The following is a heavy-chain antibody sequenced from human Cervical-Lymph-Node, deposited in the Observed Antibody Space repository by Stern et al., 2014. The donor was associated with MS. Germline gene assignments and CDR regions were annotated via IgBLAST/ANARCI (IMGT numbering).Heavy chain of an antibody. CDR1: GGSISRSTYY. D-gene: IGHD5-12*01. J-gene: IGHJ4*02. V-gene: IGHV4-39*01. CDR2: IYYSGTT. Sequence: QVQLQESGPGLVKPSETLSLTCSVSGGSISRSTYYWGWIRQPPGKGLEWIGSIYYSGTTYYNPSLKSRVTIDTSTNQFFLRLTSGTAADTAVYYCARHDGWLPHYWSQGTLVTVSS. CDR3: ARHDGWLPHY.